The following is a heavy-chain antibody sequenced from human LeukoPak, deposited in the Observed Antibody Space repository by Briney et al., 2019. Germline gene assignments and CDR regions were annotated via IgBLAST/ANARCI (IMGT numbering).Heavy chain of an antibody. CDR2: ISGSGGST. J-gene: IGHJ3*02. Sequence: PGGSLRLSCAASGFNFGRYSMTWVRQAPGKGLEWVSAISGSGGSTYYADSVKGRFTISRDNSKNTLYLQMNSLRAEDTAVYYCAKDLSSGWPDAFDIWGQGTMVTVSP. V-gene: IGHV3-23*01. CDR3: AKDLSSGWPDAFDI. D-gene: IGHD6-19*01. CDR1: GFNFGRYS.